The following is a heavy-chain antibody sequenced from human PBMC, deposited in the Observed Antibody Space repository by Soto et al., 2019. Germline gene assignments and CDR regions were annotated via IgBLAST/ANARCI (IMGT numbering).Heavy chain of an antibody. J-gene: IGHJ6*02. V-gene: IGHV4-30-4*01. Sequence: PSETLSLTCTVSGDSISSGDYYWSWIRQPPGKGLEWIGCIYYSGSTYYNPSLKSRVTISVDTSKNQFSLKLSSVTAADTAVYYCARTSFYGSGSPTGYYYYYGMDVWGQGTTVTVSS. CDR3: ARTSFYGSGSPTGYYYYYGMDV. CDR1: GDSISSGDYY. D-gene: IGHD3-10*01. CDR2: IYYSGST.